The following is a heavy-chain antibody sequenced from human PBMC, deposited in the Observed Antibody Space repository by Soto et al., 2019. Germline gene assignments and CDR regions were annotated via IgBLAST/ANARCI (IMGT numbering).Heavy chain of an antibody. CDR3: ARSGGGDGYSNYYYGMDV. V-gene: IGHV3-13*01. J-gene: IGHJ6*02. CDR1: GFTFSSYD. D-gene: IGHD4-4*01. CDR2: IGTAGDT. Sequence: PGGSLRLSCAASGFTFSSYDMHWVRQSTEKGLEWVSGIGTAGDTYYPGSVKGRFTISREDAKSSLYLQMNSLRAEDTAVYYCARSGGGDGYSNYYYGMDVWGQGNTVTVS.